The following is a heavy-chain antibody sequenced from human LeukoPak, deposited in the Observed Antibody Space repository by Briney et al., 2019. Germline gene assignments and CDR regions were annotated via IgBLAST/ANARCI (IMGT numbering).Heavy chain of an antibody. J-gene: IGHJ5*02. D-gene: IGHD4-23*01. CDR1: GYTFTSYG. Sequence: GASVKVSCKASGYTFTSYGISWVRQAPGQGLEWMGWISAYNGNTNYAQKLQGRVTMTEDTSTDTAYMELSSLRSEDTAVYYCASSLGGGNYNWFDPWGQGTLVTVSS. V-gene: IGHV1-18*01. CDR2: ISAYNGNT. CDR3: ASSLGGGNYNWFDP.